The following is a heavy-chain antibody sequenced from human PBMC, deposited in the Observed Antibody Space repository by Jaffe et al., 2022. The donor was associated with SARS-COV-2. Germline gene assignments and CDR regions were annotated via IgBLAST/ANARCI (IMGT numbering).Heavy chain of an antibody. V-gene: IGHV1-46*01. CDR3: ARDPSPIDPQTYYYGMDV. J-gene: IGHJ6*02. Sequence: QVQLVQSGAEVKKPGASVKVSCKASGYTFTSYYMHWVRQAPGQGLEWMGIINPSGGSTSYAQKFQGRVTMTRDTSTSTVYMELSSLRSEDTAVYYCARDPSPIDPQTYYYGMDVWGQGTTVTVSS. CDR2: INPSGGST. CDR1: GYTFTSYY.